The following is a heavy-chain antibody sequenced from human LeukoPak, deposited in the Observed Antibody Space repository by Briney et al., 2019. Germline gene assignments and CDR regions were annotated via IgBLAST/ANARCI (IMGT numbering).Heavy chain of an antibody. Sequence: SETLSLTCTVPGGSISSYYWSWIRQPPGKGLEWIGYIYYSGSTNYNPSLKSRVTISVDTSKNQFSLKLSSVTAADTAVYYCASGDYGDHGYFDYWGQGTLVTVSS. V-gene: IGHV4-59*01. D-gene: IGHD4-17*01. J-gene: IGHJ4*02. CDR3: ASGDYGDHGYFDY. CDR2: IYYSGST. CDR1: GGSISSYY.